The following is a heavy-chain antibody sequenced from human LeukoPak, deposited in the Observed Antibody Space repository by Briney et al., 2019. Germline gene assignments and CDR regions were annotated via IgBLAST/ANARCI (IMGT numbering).Heavy chain of an antibody. D-gene: IGHD6-19*01. CDR1: GGSTSSSSYY. CDR3: ARSVAGFTFLDS. Sequence: KPSETLSLTCTVSGGSTSSSSYYWGWIRQPPGMGLEWIGNIYYSGNTYYNPSLKSRVTISVDTSKNQFSLKLNSVTAADTAVYYCARSVAGFTFLDSWGQGTLVTVSS. J-gene: IGHJ4*02. V-gene: IGHV4-39*01. CDR2: IYYSGNT.